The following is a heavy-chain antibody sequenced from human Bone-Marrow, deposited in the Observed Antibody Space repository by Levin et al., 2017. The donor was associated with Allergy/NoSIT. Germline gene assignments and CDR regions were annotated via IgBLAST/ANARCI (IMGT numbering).Heavy chain of an antibody. V-gene: IGHV3-11*04. CDR3: AREKRDYFDF. CDR2: ISGGGGTI. CDR1: GFTFSDRY. Sequence: GESLKISCVTSGFTFSDRYMDWVRQAPGKGLEWVSYISGGGGTIYYADSVKGRFTISRDNAKNALYLQMNSLRAEDTALYYCAREKRDYFDFWGQGTLVTVSS. J-gene: IGHJ4*02.